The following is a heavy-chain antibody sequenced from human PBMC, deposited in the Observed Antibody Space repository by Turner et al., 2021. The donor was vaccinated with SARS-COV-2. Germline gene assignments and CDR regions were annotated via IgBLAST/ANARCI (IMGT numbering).Heavy chain of an antibody. V-gene: IGHV4-39*01. CDR2: ISYTGRT. Sequence: QLQLQESGPGLVKPSETLYLTCAVSGGSISTTNHYWGWIRQPPGKGLEWIGSISYTGRTFYPPSLKSRVTLSMDTSKNHFSLKVTSVTAADTAVYYCARQGGVDYWGQGTLVTVSS. J-gene: IGHJ4*02. CDR1: GGSISTTNHY. CDR3: ARQGGVDY.